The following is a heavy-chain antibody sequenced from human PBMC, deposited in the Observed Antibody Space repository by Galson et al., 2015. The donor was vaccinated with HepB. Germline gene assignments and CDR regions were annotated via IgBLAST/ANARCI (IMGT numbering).Heavy chain of an antibody. CDR2: IHYTGST. V-gene: IGHV4-39*01. D-gene: IGHD4-23*01. CDR3: ATTRADYGGDSLVFDY. CDR1: GFSVEFTNYY. Sequence: ETLSLTCTVSGFSVEFTNYYWGWVRQPPGKGLEWIGSIHYTGSTHYNPSLKGRVTVSGDTSKSQFSLKLSSVTAADTAVYYCATTRADYGGDSLVFDYWGQGTQVTVSS. J-gene: IGHJ4*02.